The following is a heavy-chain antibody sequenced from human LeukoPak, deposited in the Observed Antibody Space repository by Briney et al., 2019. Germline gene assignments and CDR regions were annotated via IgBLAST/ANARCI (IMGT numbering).Heavy chain of an antibody. D-gene: IGHD3-22*01. CDR1: GFTFSSYA. J-gene: IGHJ3*02. V-gene: IGHV3-23*01. CDR3: AKDRHYYDSSGYPPHDAFDI. Sequence: SGGSLRLSCAASGFTFSSYAMSWVRQAPGKGLEWVSAISGSGGSTYYADSVKGRFTISRDNSKNTLYLQMNSLRAEDTAVYYCAKDRHYYDSSGYPPHDAFDIWGQGTMVTVSS. CDR2: ISGSGGST.